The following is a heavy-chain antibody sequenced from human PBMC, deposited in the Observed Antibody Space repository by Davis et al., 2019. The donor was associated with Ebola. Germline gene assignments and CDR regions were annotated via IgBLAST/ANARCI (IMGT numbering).Heavy chain of an antibody. J-gene: IGHJ6*02. CDR3: ATCPYYYYGMDV. CDR1: GCSFTSYW. Sequence: GESLKISCKGSGCSFTSYWIGWVRQMPGKGLEWMGRIDPSDSYTNYSPSFQGHVTISADKSISTAYLQWSSLKASDTAMYYCATCPYYYYGMDVWGQGTTVTVSS. V-gene: IGHV5-10-1*01. CDR2: IDPSDSYT.